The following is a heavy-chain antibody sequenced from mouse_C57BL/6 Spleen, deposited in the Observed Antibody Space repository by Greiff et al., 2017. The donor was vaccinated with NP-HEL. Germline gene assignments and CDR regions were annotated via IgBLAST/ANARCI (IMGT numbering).Heavy chain of an antibody. D-gene: IGHD2-4*01. J-gene: IGHJ4*01. CDR2: IYPGDGDT. CDR3: ARGYYDHGDAMDY. CDR1: GYAFSSYW. V-gene: IGHV1-80*01. Sequence: QVQLKQSGAELVKPGASVKISCKASGYAFSSYWMNWVKQRPGKGLEWIGQIYPGDGDTNYNGKFKGKATLTADKSSSTAYMQLSSLTSEDSAVYFCARGYYDHGDAMDYWGQGTSVTVSS.